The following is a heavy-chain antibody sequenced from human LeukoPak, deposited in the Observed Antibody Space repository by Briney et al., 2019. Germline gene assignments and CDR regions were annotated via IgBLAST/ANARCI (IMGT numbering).Heavy chain of an antibody. D-gene: IGHD1-7*01. CDR2: ISGSGGST. CDR1: GFTFSSYA. CDR3: AKDREGTIADYFDY. J-gene: IGHJ4*02. Sequence: GGSLRLSCAASGFTFSSYAMSWVRQAPGKGLEWVSYISGSGGSTYYADSVKGRFTISRDNSKNTLYLQMNSLRGEDTAVYYCAKDREGTIADYFDYWGQGTLVTVSS. V-gene: IGHV3-23*01.